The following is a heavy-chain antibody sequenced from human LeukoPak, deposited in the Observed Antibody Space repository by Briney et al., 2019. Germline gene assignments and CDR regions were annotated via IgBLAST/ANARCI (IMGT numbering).Heavy chain of an antibody. Sequence: ASVKVSCKASGYTFTSYGISWVRQAPGQGLEWMGWISAYNGNTNYAQKLQGRVTMTTDTSTSTAYMELRSLRSDDTAVYYCARFVPGSSSPTSTRRKEAKMDYWGQGTLVTVSS. D-gene: IGHD6-13*01. CDR1: GYTFTSYG. J-gene: IGHJ4*02. V-gene: IGHV1-18*01. CDR2: ISAYNGNT. CDR3: ARFVPGSSSPTSTRRKEAKMDY.